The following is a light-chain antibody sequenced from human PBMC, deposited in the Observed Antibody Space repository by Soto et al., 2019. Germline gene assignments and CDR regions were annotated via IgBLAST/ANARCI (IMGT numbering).Light chain of an antibody. CDR3: QHYKTWPLS. CDR1: QGIGST. J-gene: IGKJ4*01. Sequence: IVMTQSPATLSVSPLERATLSCRASQGIGSTLAWYQQKPGQTPRLLIYDASTRATGIPARFSGIGSGTEFTLIISSLQSEDFGVYYCQHYKTWPLSFGGGTKVDI. CDR2: DAS. V-gene: IGKV3-15*01.